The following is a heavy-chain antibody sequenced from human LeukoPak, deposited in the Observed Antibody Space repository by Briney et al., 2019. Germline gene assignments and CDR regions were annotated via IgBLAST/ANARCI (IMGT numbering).Heavy chain of an antibody. D-gene: IGHD3-22*01. CDR2: ISGSGGST. Sequence: PGGSLRLSCAASGFTFSSYAMHWVRQAPGKGLGWVSAISGSGGSTYYADSVKGRFTISRDNSKNTLYLQMNSLRAEDTAVYYCAKGSYYDSSGYLDYWGQGTLVTVSS. V-gene: IGHV3-23*01. CDR3: AKGSYYDSSGYLDY. CDR1: GFTFSSYA. J-gene: IGHJ4*02.